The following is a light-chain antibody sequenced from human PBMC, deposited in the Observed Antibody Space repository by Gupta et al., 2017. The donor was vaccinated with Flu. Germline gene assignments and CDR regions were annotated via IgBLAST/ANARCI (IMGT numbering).Light chain of an antibody. CDR1: SSDVGNYDF. CDR2: EVT. J-gene: IGLJ3*02. V-gene: IGLV2-11*01. Sequence: QSALTQPRSVAGSPGQSVTVSCTGTSSDVGNYDFVSWYQQHPGKAPKLLIYEVTKRPSGVPDRFSGSKSGNTASLSISGLQADDEAEYYCSSDAGSYTLVFGGGTKLTVL. CDR3: SSDAGSYTLV.